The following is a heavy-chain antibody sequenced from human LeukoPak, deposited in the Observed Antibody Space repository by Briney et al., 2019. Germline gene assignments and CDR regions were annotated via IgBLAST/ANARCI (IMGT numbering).Heavy chain of an antibody. V-gene: IGHV4-59*08. Sequence: PSETLSLTCSVSGVSITSFYWSWIRQPPGKGLEWIGYIYFSGSTNYNPSLKSRVTVSLDTTKNQVSLKLSSVSAADTAVYYCASTGYCIGGSCYSNYFDHWGQGTLVTVSS. J-gene: IGHJ4*02. CDR3: ASTGYCIGGSCYSNYFDH. CDR2: IYFSGST. D-gene: IGHD2-15*01. CDR1: GVSITSFY.